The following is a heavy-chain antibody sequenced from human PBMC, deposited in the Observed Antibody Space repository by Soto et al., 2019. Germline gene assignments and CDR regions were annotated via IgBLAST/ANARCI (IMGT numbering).Heavy chain of an antibody. CDR2: MNPNTGNS. CDR1: GYTFTSYD. D-gene: IGHD4-17*01. CDR3: AKDRGALRWSEEHYYFDY. Sequence: GAAVKVSCKASGYTFTSYDIYWVRQATGQGLEWMGWMNPNTGNSGYAQKFQGRVTMTSDTSINTVHMELSSLRAEDTAVYYCAKDRGALRWSEEHYYFDYWGQGTLVTVSS. V-gene: IGHV1-8*01. J-gene: IGHJ4*02.